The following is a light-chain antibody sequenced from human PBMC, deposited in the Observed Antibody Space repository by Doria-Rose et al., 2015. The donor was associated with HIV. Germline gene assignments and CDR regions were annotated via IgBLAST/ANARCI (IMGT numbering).Light chain of an antibody. CDR3: HQYGTSWT. J-gene: IGKJ1*01. CDR2: DGS. CDR1: QSFSSTY. V-gene: IGKV3-20*01. Sequence: VLTQPPGTLSLSPGETATLSCRASQSFSSTYLAWYQQRPGQAPSLLIYDGSTRATGIPDRFSASGSGTDFTLTINRLEPEDFALYYCHQYGTSWTFGQGTKVEI.